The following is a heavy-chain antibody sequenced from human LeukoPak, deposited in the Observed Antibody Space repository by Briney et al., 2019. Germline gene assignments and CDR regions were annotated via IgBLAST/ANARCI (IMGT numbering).Heavy chain of an antibody. CDR1: GFIFSTYS. CDR2: ISSSTSYI. D-gene: IGHD1-26*01. Sequence: GGSLRLSCAASGFIFSTYSMNWVRQAPGGGLEWVSSISSSTSYIYYADSVKGRFTISRDNAKNSLYLQMNSLRPEDTAVYYCARENSGSYYQFDCWGQGTLVTVSS. V-gene: IGHV3-21*01. CDR3: ARENSGSYYQFDC. J-gene: IGHJ4*02.